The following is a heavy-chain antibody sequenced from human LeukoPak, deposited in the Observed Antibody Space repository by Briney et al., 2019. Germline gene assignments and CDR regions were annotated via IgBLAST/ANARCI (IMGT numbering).Heavy chain of an antibody. J-gene: IGHJ5*02. Sequence: PSQTLSLTCTVSGGSISSGGYYWSWIRQHPGKGLEWIGYIYYSGSTYYNPSLKSRVTISVDTSKSQFSLKLSSVTAADTAVYYCARDVGPRQGYNWFDPWGQGTLVTVSS. V-gene: IGHV4-31*03. CDR3: ARDVGPRQGYNWFDP. CDR1: GGSISSGGYY. CDR2: IYYSGST. D-gene: IGHD6-6*01.